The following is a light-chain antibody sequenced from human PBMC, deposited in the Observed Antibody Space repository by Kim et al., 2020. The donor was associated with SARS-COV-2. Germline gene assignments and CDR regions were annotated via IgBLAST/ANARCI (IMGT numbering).Light chain of an antibody. CDR2: EVS. V-gene: IGLV2-8*01. CDR1: SSGVGGYNY. J-gene: IGLJ1*01. CDR3: SSYAGSNIYV. Sequence: GQSVTISCTGTSSGVGGYNYVSWYQQHPGKAPKLMIYEVSKRPSGVPDRFSGSKSGNTASLTVSGLQAEDEADYYCSSYAGSNIYVFGTGTKVTVL.